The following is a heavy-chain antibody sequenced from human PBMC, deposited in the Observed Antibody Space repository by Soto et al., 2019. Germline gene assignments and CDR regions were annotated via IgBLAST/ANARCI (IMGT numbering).Heavy chain of an antibody. V-gene: IGHV4-31*03. J-gene: IGHJ4*02. CDR1: GGSISSGGYY. CDR2: IYYSGST. Sequence: QVQLQESGPGLVRPSQTLPLTCSVSGGSISSGGYYWSWIRQHPVKGLEWIGYIYYSGSTYYNPSLKSRVTISVDTSKNQFSLKLSSVTAADTAVYYCARYDSSGYYSDYWGQGTLVTVSS. CDR3: ARYDSSGYYSDY. D-gene: IGHD3-22*01.